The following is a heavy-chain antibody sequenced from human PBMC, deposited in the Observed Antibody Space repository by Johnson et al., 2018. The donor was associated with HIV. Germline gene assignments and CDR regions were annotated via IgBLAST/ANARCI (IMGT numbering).Heavy chain of an antibody. D-gene: IGHD1-26*01. CDR1: GFTSDDYG. J-gene: IGHJ3*02. V-gene: IGHV3-20*04. Sequence: VQLVESGGGVVRPGGSLRLSCAASGFTSDDYGMSWVRQAPGKGLAWVSGVHWNGGSTGYEDSVKGPFTLSRDNVKNSLYLQRNSLRAEDTALYYCASQQWELQYYSHDALDIWGQGTMVTVSS. CDR2: VHWNGGST. CDR3: ASQQWELQYYSHDALDI.